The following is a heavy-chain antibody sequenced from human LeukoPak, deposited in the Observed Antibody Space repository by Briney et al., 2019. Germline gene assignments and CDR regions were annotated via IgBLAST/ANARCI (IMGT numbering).Heavy chain of an antibody. D-gene: IGHD6-13*01. V-gene: IGHV3-48*04. CDR2: ISSTSSTI. CDR1: GFNFFNYN. Sequence: GGSLRLSCTTSGFNFFNYNMNWVRQAPGKGLEWISHISSTSSTIKYADSVKGRFTISRDNAKNSLYLQMNSLRAEDTAVYYCARRGWGLVSIAAAGYGMDVWGQGTTVTVSS. J-gene: IGHJ6*02. CDR3: ARRGWGLVSIAAAGYGMDV.